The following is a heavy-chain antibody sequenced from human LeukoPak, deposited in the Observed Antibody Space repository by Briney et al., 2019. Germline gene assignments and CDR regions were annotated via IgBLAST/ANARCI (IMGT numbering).Heavy chain of an antibody. CDR2: INSDGSRT. CDR1: GFTFSSDW. V-gene: IGHV3-74*01. Sequence: GGSLRLSCAASGFTFSSDWMHWVRQTPGKGLVWVSHINSDGSRTSYADSVKGRFTISRDNAKNTLSLQMNSLRAEDTAVYYCARGVQGHYYDSSGPTDDYFDYWGQGTLVTVSS. CDR3: ARGVQGHYYDSSGPTDDYFDY. D-gene: IGHD3-22*01. J-gene: IGHJ4*02.